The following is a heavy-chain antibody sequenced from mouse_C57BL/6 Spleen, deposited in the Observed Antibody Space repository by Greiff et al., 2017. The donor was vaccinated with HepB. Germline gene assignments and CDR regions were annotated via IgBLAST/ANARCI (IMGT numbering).Heavy chain of an antibody. CDR3: TRENYYGSSYGFDY. V-gene: IGHV5-9-1*02. CDR2: ISSGGDYI. CDR1: GFTFSSYA. D-gene: IGHD1-1*01. Sequence: EVQWVESGEGLVKPGGSLKLSCAASGFTFSSYAMSWVRQTPEKRLEWVAYISSGGDYIYYADTVKGRFTISRDNARNTLYLQLSSLKSEDTAMYYCTRENYYGSSYGFDYWGQGTTLTVSS. J-gene: IGHJ2*01.